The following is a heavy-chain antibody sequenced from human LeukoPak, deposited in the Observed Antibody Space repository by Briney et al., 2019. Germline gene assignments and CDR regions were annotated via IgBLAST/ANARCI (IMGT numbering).Heavy chain of an antibody. CDR3: ARGGCSSTSCYTGGFDY. J-gene: IGHJ4*02. Sequence: SETLSLTCAVYGGSFSGYYWSWLSQHPGKGMEWVGEINNSGSTNYNPSLKSRVTISVDTSKTQFSLKLSSVTAADTAVYYCARGGCSSTSCYTGGFDYWGQGTLVTVSS. V-gene: IGHV4-34*01. D-gene: IGHD2-2*02. CDR2: INNSGST. CDR1: GGSFSGYY.